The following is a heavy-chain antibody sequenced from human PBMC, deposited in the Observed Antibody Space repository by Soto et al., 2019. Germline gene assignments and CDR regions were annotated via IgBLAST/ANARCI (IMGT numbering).Heavy chain of an antibody. Sequence: GGSLRLSXAASGFTFSNYAMNWVRQAPGKGLEWVSTIGGSGAPTYYADSVRGRFTISRDNSKNTLYLQMNSLRDEDTAVYFCASKLTFGSSSDYWGQGTLVTVSS. CDR3: ASKLTFGSSSDY. J-gene: IGHJ4*02. CDR2: IGGSGAPT. CDR1: GFTFSNYA. D-gene: IGHD3-10*01. V-gene: IGHV3-23*01.